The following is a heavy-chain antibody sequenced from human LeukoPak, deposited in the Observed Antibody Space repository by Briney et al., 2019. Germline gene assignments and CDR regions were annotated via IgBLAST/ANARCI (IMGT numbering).Heavy chain of an antibody. CDR2: IGAYNGNT. CDR3: AREATYYDFWSGYPR. CDR1: GYTFTSYG. D-gene: IGHD3-3*01. J-gene: IGHJ4*02. V-gene: IGHV1-18*01. Sequence: ASVKVSCKASGYTFTSYGISWVRQAPGQGLEWMGWIGAYNGNTNYAQKLQGRVTMTTDTSTSTAYMELRSLRSDDTAVYYCAREATYYDFWSGYPRWGQGTLVTVSS.